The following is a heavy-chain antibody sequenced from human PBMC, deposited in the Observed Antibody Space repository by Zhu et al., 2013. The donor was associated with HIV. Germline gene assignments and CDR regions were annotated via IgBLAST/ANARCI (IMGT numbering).Heavy chain of an antibody. D-gene: IGHD2-15*01. Sequence: VQLVQSGAEVKKPGESLKISCRGSGFSFSSYWIGWVRQMSGKGLEWMGIIYPGDSDTRFSPSFQGQVTISADKSISTAHLQWSSLKASDTAMYYCARRRIGSGGRPTDKPYAFDIWGQGTMVTVSS. J-gene: IGHJ3*02. CDR3: ARRRIGSGGRPTDKPYAFDI. CDR2: IYPGDSDT. V-gene: IGHV5-51*01. CDR1: GFSFSSYW.